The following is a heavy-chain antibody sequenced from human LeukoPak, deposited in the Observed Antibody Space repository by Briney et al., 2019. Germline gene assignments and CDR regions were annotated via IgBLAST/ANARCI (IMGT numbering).Heavy chain of an antibody. Sequence: GGSLRLSCAASGFTFSNAWMNWVRQAPGKGLEWISYIDFSGRTIYYADSVKGRFTISRDNARNSLSLQMISLRAEDTAVYYCARGFGVANYYYSMDVWGKGTTVTISS. J-gene: IGHJ6*03. CDR3: ARGFGVANYYYSMDV. V-gene: IGHV3-48*04. D-gene: IGHD3-3*01. CDR1: GFTFSNAW. CDR2: IDFSGRTI.